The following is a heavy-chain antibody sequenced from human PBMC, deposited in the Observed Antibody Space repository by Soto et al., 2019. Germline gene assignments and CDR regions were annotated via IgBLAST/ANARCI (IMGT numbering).Heavy chain of an antibody. D-gene: IGHD4-17*01. J-gene: IGHJ4*02. CDR3: ARVDYGGPYYFDY. CDR2: IKQDGSEK. CDR1: GFTFSSYW. V-gene: IGHV3-7*05. Sequence: GGSLRLSCAASGFTFSSYWMSWVRQAPGKGLEWVANIKQDGSEKYYVDSVKGRFTISRDNAKNSLYLQMNSLRAEDTAVYYCARVDYGGPYYFDYWGQGTLVTVSS.